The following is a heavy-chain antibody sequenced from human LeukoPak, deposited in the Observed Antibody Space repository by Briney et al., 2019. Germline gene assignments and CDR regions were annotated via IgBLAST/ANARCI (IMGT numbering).Heavy chain of an antibody. Sequence: GGSLRLSCAASGFTDITYDMTWVRQARGRGLEWVSYISSSSSTIYYADSVKGRFTISRDNAKNSLYLQMNSLRAEDTAVYYCARDDVVVVPAARRNFDYWGQGTLVTVSS. CDR1: GFTDITYD. CDR3: ARDDVVVVPAARRNFDY. V-gene: IGHV3-48*01. CDR2: ISSSSSTI. D-gene: IGHD2-2*01. J-gene: IGHJ4*02.